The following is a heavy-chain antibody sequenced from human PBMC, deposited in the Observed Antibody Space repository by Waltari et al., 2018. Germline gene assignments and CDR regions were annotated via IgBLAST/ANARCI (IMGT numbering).Heavy chain of an antibody. CDR2: IYYSGVT. V-gene: IGHV4-39*01. J-gene: IGHJ5*02. CDR3: ARHDYDFWSGYFGPLGFDP. Sequence: QLQLQESGPGLVKPSETLSLTCTVSGGSISSSSYYWGWIRQPPGKGLEWSGSIYYSGVTYYSPALRRRFTISVDTSKNQLSLTLSSVTAADTAVYYCARHDYDFWSGYFGPLGFDPWGQGTLVTVSS. D-gene: IGHD3-3*01. CDR1: GGSISSSSYY.